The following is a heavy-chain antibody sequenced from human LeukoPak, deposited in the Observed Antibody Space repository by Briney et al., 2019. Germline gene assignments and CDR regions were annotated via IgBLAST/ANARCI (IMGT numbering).Heavy chain of an antibody. V-gene: IGHV1-8*01. CDR1: GYTFTSYD. Sequence: ASVKVSCKASGYTFTSYDINWVRQATGQGPEWMGWMSPNSGNTGYAQKFQGRVTMTRSTSMSTAYMELSSLRSEDTAVYYCARGPPNWGYDYWGQGTLVTVPS. D-gene: IGHD7-27*01. J-gene: IGHJ4*02. CDR3: ARGPPNWGYDY. CDR2: MSPNSGNT.